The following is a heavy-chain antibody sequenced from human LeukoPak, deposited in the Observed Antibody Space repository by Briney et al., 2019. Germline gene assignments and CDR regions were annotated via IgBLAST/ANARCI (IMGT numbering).Heavy chain of an antibody. V-gene: IGHV4-59*01. CDR1: GGSISSYY. J-gene: IGHJ4*02. CDR3: ARGREGFDY. Sequence: SETLSLTCTVSGGSISSYYWSWIRQPPGKGLEWIGYIYYSGSTNYNPSLKSRVTISVDTSKNQFSLKLSSVAAADTAVYYCARGREGFDYWGQGTLVTVSS. CDR2: IYYSGST.